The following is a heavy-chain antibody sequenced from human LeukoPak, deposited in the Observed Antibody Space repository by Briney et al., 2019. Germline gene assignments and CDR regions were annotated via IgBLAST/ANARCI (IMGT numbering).Heavy chain of an antibody. CDR2: INPNSGGT. J-gene: IGHJ6*03. Sequence: ASVKVSCKASGYTFTGHSIQWVRQAPGQGLEWMGWINPNSGGTDYAQKFQGRVTMTRDTSISTAYMELSRLRWDDTAVYYCARDLVTTIEKSYYDYMDVWGKGTTVTIFS. D-gene: IGHD5-12*01. CDR1: GYTFTGHS. CDR3: ARDLVTTIEKSYYDYMDV. V-gene: IGHV1-2*02.